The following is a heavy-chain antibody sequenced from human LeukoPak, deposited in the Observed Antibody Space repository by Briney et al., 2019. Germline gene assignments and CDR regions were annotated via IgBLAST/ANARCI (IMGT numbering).Heavy chain of an antibody. V-gene: IGHV3-11*04. Sequence: GGSLRLSCAASGFTFSVYYMRWIRQAPGGGLEWVSYISSSGSSIYYAESVKGRFTISRDNAKNSLYLQMNSLRAEDTAVYYCARAYDFWSGSYTGIDYWGQGTLVTVSS. J-gene: IGHJ4*02. CDR2: ISSSGSSI. CDR1: GFTFSVYY. CDR3: ARAYDFWSGSYTGIDY. D-gene: IGHD3-3*01.